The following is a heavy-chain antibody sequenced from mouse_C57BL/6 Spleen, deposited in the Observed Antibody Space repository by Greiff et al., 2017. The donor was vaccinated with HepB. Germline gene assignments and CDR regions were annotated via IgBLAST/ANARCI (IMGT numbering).Heavy chain of an antibody. V-gene: IGHV1-72*01. CDR2: IDPNSGGT. CDR3: ARRVYYGYDGYFDY. Sequence: QVQLKQPGAELVKPGASVKLSCKASGYTFTNYWMHWVKQRPGRGLEWIGRIDPNSGGTKYNEKFKSKATLTVDKPSSTTYMQLSSLTSEDSAVYYCARRVYYGYDGYFDYWGQGTTLTVSS. CDR1: GYTFTNYW. J-gene: IGHJ2*01. D-gene: IGHD2-2*01.